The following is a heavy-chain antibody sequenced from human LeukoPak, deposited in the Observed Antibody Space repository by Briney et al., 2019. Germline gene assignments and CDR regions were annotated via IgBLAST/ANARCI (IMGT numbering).Heavy chain of an antibody. J-gene: IGHJ6*02. Sequence: PGGSLRLSCAASGFTFSRTWMSWVRQAPGKGLVWVSRINSDGSSTTSADSVKGRFTISRDNAKNTAYLQMNSLRGEDTAVYFCARDWHYAMDVWGQGTTVTVS. V-gene: IGHV3-74*01. CDR1: GFTFSRTW. CDR2: INSDGSST. CDR3: ARDWHYAMDV.